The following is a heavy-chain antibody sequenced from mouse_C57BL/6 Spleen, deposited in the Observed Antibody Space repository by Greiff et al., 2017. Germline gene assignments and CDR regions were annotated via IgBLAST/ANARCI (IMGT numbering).Heavy chain of an antibody. Sequence: EVQLVESGPGLVNPSQSLSLTCSATGYSITSGYYWNWIRQFPGNKLEWMGYISYDGSNNYNPSLKNRISITRDTSKNQFFLKLNSVTTEDTATYYCARGATNDYWGQGTTLTVSS. D-gene: IGHD1-3*01. CDR3: ARGATNDY. CDR1: GYSITSGYY. CDR2: ISYDGSN. V-gene: IGHV3-6*01. J-gene: IGHJ2*01.